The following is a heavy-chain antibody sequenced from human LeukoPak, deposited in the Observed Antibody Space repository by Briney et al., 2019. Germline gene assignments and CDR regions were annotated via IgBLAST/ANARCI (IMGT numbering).Heavy chain of an antibody. D-gene: IGHD1-26*01. CDR1: GYTFTSYG. CDR2: ISAYNGNT. J-gene: IGHJ2*01. Sequence: GASVKVSCKASGYTFTSYGISWVRQAPGQGLEWMGWISAYNGNTNYAQKLQGRVTMTTDTSTSTAYMELRSLRSDDTAVYYCARVMVVGATSYWYFDLWGRGTLVTVSS. CDR3: ARVMVVGATSYWYFDL. V-gene: IGHV1-18*01.